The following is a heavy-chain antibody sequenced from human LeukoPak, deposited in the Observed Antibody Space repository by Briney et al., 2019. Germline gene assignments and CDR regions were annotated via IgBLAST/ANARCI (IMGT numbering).Heavy chain of an antibody. V-gene: IGHV1-69*05. CDR3: ASAFYGDYREYFQH. J-gene: IGHJ1*01. CDR2: IIPIFGTA. Sequence: SVKVSCKASGGTFSSYAISWVRQAPGQGLEWMGGIIPIFGTANYAQKFQGRVTITTDESTSTAYMELSSLRSEDTAVYYCASAFYGDYREYFQHWGQGTLDTVSS. CDR1: GGTFSSYA. D-gene: IGHD4-17*01.